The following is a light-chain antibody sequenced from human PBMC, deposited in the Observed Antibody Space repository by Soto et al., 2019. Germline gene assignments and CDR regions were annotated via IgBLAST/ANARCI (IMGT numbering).Light chain of an antibody. V-gene: IGLV2-8*01. Sequence: QSVLTQPPSASGSPGQSVTISCTGTGSDIGGYNFVSWYQQHPGKDPKLIIYEVNKRPSGVPDRFSGSKSGNTASLTVSGLQADDEAEYYCSSYAGTNNRYVFGTGTKLTVL. J-gene: IGLJ1*01. CDR3: SSYAGTNNRYV. CDR2: EVN. CDR1: GSDIGGYNF.